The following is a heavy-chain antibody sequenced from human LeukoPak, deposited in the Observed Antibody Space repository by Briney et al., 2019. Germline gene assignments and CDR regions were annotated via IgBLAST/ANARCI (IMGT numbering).Heavy chain of an antibody. CDR1: GGTFSSYA. CDR3: ARVWSDCYVANCYISEY. V-gene: IGHV1-69*01. Sequence: GSSVKVSCKASGGTFSSYAISWVRQAPGQGLEWMGGIIPIFGTANYAQKFQGRVTITADESTSTAYMELSSLRSEDTAVYYCARVWSDCYVANCYISEYWGQGTLVTVSS. J-gene: IGHJ4*02. CDR2: IIPIFGTA. D-gene: IGHD3-3*01.